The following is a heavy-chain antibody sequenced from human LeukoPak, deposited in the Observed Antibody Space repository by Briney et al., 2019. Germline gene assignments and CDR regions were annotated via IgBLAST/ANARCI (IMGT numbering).Heavy chain of an antibody. V-gene: IGHV4-34*01. J-gene: IGHJ6*03. CDR2: INHSRST. CDR1: VGSFSGYY. CDR3: ARGYYGSGSHCCHMDV. Sequence: SETLSLTCAVYVGSFSGYYWSWIRQPPGKGLEWIGEINHSRSTNYNSSLKSRVTISVDTSKNQFSLKLSSVTAADTAVYYCARGYYGSGSHCCHMDVWGKGTTITVS. D-gene: IGHD3-10*01.